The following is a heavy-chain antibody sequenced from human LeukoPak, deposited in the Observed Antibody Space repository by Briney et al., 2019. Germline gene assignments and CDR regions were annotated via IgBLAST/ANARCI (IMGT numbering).Heavy chain of an antibody. CDR3: AKGIYSSGWSYFDY. CDR2: LSGSGITT. D-gene: IGHD6-19*01. Sequence: GGSLRLSCAASGFTFSNSALSWVRQAPGKGLEWVSTLSGSGITTYYADSVKGRFTISRDNSKNTLYLQMNSLRAEDTAAYYCAKGIYSSGWSYFDYWGHGTLVTVSS. CDR1: GFTFSNSA. J-gene: IGHJ4*01. V-gene: IGHV3-23*01.